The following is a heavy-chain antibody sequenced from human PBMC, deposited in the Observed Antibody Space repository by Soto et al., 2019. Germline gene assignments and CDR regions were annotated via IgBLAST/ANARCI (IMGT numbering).Heavy chain of an antibody. CDR2: IWYDGSNK. CDR1: GFTFSSYG. J-gene: IGHJ6*02. CDR3: AREAGGYYDFWSGHPKSGHPRTGMDV. V-gene: IGHV3-33*01. D-gene: IGHD3-3*01. Sequence: GGSLRLSCAASGFTFSSYGMHWVRQAPGKGLEWVAVIWYDGSNKYYADSVKGRFTISRDNSKNTLYLQMNSLRAEDTAVYYCAREAGGYYDFWSGHPKSGHPRTGMDVWGQGTTVTVSS.